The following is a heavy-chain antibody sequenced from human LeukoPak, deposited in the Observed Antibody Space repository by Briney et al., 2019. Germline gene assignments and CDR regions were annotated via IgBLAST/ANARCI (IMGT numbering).Heavy chain of an antibody. V-gene: IGHV4-61*01. CDR3: ARYSEPPRYFEN. CDR1: GGSVSSGSYY. Sequence: SETLSLTCTVSGGSVSSGSYYWSWIRQPPGKGLEFIGHVHYSGATKYNPSLKSRVTISVDTSKDQFSLNLSSVTAADTAVYYCARYSEPPRYFENWGQGTLVTVSS. D-gene: IGHD2-15*01. J-gene: IGHJ4*02. CDR2: VHYSGAT.